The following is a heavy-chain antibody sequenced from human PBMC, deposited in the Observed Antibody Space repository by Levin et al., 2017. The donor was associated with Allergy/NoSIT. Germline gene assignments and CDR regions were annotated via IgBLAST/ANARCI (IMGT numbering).Heavy chain of an antibody. CDR1: GFTFSSYG. CDR2: ISYDGSNK. D-gene: IGHD6-19*01. J-gene: IGHJ6*03. V-gene: IGHV3-30*18. CDR3: AKDSSRVSYYYYMDV. Sequence: GGSLRLSCAASGFTFSSYGMHWVRQAPGKGLEWVAVISYDGSNKYYADSVKGRFTISRDNSKNTLYLQMNSLRAEDTAVYYCAKDSSRVSYYYYMDVWGKGTTVTVSS.